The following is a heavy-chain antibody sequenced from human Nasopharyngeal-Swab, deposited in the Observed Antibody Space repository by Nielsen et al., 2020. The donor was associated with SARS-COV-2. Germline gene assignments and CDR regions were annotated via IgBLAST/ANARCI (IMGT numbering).Heavy chain of an antibody. CDR1: GGSISSGGYY. J-gene: IGHJ6*02. D-gene: IGHD4-17*01. Sequence: SETLSLTCTVSGGSISSGGYYWSWIRQHPGKGLEWIGYIYYSGSTYYNPSLKSRFTISVDTSKNQFSLKLSSVTAADTAVYYCARMSASTLDYGDYGGYYYYGMDVWGQGTTVTVSS. CDR3: ARMSASTLDYGDYGGYYYYGMDV. CDR2: IYYSGST. V-gene: IGHV4-31*03.